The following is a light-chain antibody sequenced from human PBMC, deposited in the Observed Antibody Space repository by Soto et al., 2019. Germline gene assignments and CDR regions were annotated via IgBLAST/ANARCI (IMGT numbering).Light chain of an antibody. CDR2: VNI. V-gene: IGLV1-40*01. J-gene: IGLJ2*01. Sequence: QSVLTQPPSVSGAPGQRVTISCTGSSSNIGAGYDVHWYQHLPGTAPKLLIYVNINRPSGVPDRFSGSRSGTSASLAITGLQAEDEANYYCQSYDSSLSGSIFGGGTKVTVL. CDR1: SSNIGAGYD. CDR3: QSYDSSLSGSI.